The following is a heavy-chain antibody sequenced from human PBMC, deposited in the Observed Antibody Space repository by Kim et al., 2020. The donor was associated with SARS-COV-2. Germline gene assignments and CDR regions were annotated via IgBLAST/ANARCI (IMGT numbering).Heavy chain of an antibody. D-gene: IGHD5-12*01. V-gene: IGHV3-23*01. J-gene: IGHJ4*02. CDR1: GLTFSNYV. CDR2: IITDGIT. CDR3: ARGVAY. Sequence: GGSLRLSCAASGLTFSNYVVAWVRQAPGKGLEWVSGIITDGITSYIDTVKGRFTISRDNSKNTMYLQMNNLRGEDTALYFCARGVAYWGRGTLVTVSP.